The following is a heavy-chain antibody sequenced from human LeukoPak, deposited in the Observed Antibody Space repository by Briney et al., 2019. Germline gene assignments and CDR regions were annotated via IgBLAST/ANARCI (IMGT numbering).Heavy chain of an antibody. CDR2: IYYSGST. CDR3: ARDGSVSGKAFDY. Sequence: SETLSLTCTVSGGSISSSSYYWGWIRQPPGKGLEWIGSIYYSGSTYYNPSLKSRVTISVDTSKNQFSLKLSSVTAADTAVYYCARDGSVSGKAFDYWGQGTLVTVSS. V-gene: IGHV4-39*07. CDR1: GGSISSSSYY. D-gene: IGHD2-15*01. J-gene: IGHJ4*02.